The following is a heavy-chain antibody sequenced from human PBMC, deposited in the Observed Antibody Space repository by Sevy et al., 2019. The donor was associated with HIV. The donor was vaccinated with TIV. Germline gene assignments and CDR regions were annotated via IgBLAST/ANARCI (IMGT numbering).Heavy chain of an antibody. CDR1: GFTFSSYW. V-gene: IGHV3-7*01. CDR2: IKQDGSEK. Sequence: GGSLRLSCAASGFTFSSYWMSWVRQAPGKGLEWVANIKQDGSEKYDVDSVKGRFTISRDNAKNSLYLQMNSLRAEDTAVYYCARAYRGSYYGPFGGWGQGTLVTVSS. J-gene: IGHJ4*02. CDR3: ARAYRGSYYGPFGG. D-gene: IGHD1-26*01.